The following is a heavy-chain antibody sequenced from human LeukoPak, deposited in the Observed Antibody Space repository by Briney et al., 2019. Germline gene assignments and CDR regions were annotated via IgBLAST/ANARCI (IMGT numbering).Heavy chain of an antibody. CDR3: AKKPATIKFPFDI. CDR1: GFSFSTYD. V-gene: IGHV3-23*01. Sequence: GGSLRLSCVGSGFSFSTYDMGWVRQTPGKGLEWVSAISTTGGYTKDADSVKGRFTISRDNSQNTLFLQMHSLRAEDTAVYYCAKKPATIKFPFDIWGQGTLVTVSP. D-gene: IGHD5-24*01. J-gene: IGHJ4*02. CDR2: ISTTGGYT.